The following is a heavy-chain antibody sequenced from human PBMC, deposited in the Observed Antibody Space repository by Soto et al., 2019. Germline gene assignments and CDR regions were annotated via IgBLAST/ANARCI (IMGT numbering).Heavy chain of an antibody. V-gene: IGHV4-28*01. Sequence: QVNLQESGPGLVRPSDTLSLTCVVSGSSVTDSDWWVWIRQPPGKGLEWVGSIFHTGATYSNPSLKNRVSFSVDKSKNHFSLRLTSATALDTAVYLCARRYLEWGDAFDVWGQGALVTVSS. CDR3: ARRYLEWGDAFDV. CDR1: GSSVTDSDW. D-gene: IGHD3-9*01. CDR2: IFHTGAT. J-gene: IGHJ3*01.